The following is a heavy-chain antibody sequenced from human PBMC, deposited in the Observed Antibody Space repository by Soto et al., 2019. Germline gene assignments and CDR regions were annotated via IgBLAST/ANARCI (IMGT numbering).Heavy chain of an antibody. J-gene: IGHJ6*03. D-gene: IGHD1-7*01. CDR2: IWYDGSNK. Sequence: QVQLVESGGGVVQPGRSLRLSCAASGFTFSSYGMHWVRQAPGKGLEWVAVIWYDGSNKYYADSVKGRFTISRDNSKKKLYLQMISLRAEDTAVYYCGRGALGTGTTLPGYYYYYYMDVWGKGTTVTVSS. CDR3: GRGALGTGTTLPGYYYYYYMDV. V-gene: IGHV3-33*01. CDR1: GFTFSSYG.